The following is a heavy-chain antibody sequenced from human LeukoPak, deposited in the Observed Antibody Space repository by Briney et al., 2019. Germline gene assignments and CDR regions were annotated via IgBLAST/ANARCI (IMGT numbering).Heavy chain of an antibody. Sequence: GGSLRLSCAASGFTFSSYEMNWVRQAPGKGLEGVSYISSSGSTIYYADSVKGRFTISRDNAKNSLYLQMNSLRAEDTAVYYCAREGTSGYDLGIDYWGQGTLVTVSS. V-gene: IGHV3-48*03. CDR3: AREGTSGYDLGIDY. D-gene: IGHD5-12*01. CDR1: GFTFSSYE. CDR2: ISSSGSTI. J-gene: IGHJ4*02.